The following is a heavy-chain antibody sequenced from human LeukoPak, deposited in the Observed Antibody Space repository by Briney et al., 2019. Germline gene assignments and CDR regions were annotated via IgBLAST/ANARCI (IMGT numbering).Heavy chain of an antibody. Sequence: SVKVSRKASGGTFSSYAISWVRQAPGQGLEWMGGIIPIFGTANYAQKFQGRVTITADESTSTAYMELSSLRSEDTAVYYCARHRSYQLLYESRVNWLDPWGQGTLVTVSS. J-gene: IGHJ5*02. CDR3: ARHRSYQLLYESRVNWLDP. CDR2: IIPIFGTA. V-gene: IGHV1-69*13. D-gene: IGHD2-2*02. CDR1: GGTFSSYA.